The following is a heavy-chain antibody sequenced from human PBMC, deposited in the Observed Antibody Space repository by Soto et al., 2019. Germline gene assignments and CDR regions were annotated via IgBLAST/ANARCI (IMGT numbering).Heavy chain of an antibody. D-gene: IGHD3-10*01. V-gene: IGHV3-30*18. CDR2: ISYDGSNK. CDR1: GFTFSSYG. CDR3: AKDRFSLEPRAHMVRGVIKPYYYYYGMDV. J-gene: IGHJ6*02. Sequence: GGSLRLSCAASGFTFSSYGMHWVRQAPGKGLEWVAVISYDGSNKYYADSVKGRFTISRDNSKNTLYLQMNSLRAEDTAVYYCAKDRFSLEPRAHMVRGVIKPYYYYYGMDVWGQGTTVTVSS.